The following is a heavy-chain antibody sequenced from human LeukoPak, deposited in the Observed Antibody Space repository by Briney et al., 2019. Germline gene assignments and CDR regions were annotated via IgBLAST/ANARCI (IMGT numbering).Heavy chain of an antibody. J-gene: IGHJ4*02. CDR2: ISHDGNNE. Sequence: GGSLRLSCAASGFTFSTFGIIWVRQAPGKGLEWVAAISHDGNNEYYTDYAKGGFTISRENSKNMINLQMNSLRGEDSAVYYCGKVNNYENYWGQGTLATVS. V-gene: IGHV3-30*18. D-gene: IGHD3-22*01. CDR1: GFTFSTFG. CDR3: GKVNNYENY.